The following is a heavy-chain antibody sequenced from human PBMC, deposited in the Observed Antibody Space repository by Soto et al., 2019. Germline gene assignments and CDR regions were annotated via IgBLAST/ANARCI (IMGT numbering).Heavy chain of an antibody. D-gene: IGHD3-22*01. CDR1: GGSISSYY. CDR3: ARAPSYYYDSSGYYYVFTAPDEYYFDY. Sequence: SETLSLTCTVSGGSISSYYWSWIRQPPGKGLEWIGYIYYSGSTNYNPSLKSRVTISVDTSKNQFSLKLSSVTAADTAVYYCARAPSYYYDSSGYYYVFTAPDEYYFDYWGQGTLVTVSS. CDR2: IYYSGST. V-gene: IGHV4-59*01. J-gene: IGHJ4*02.